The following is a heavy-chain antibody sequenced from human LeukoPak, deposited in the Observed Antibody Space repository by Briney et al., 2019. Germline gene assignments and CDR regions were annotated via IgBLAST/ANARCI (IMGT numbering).Heavy chain of an antibody. CDR3: ARDRKRGFFAANDHFDY. D-gene: IGHD3-3*01. J-gene: IGHJ4*02. V-gene: IGHV3-33*01. CDR1: GFTFSSYG. CDR2: IWYDGSNK. Sequence: GGSLRLSWAASGFTFSSYGMHWVRQAPGKGLEWVAVIWYDGSNKYYADSVKGRFTISRDNSKNTLYLQMNSLRAEDTAVYYCARDRKRGFFAANDHFDYWGQGTLVTVSS.